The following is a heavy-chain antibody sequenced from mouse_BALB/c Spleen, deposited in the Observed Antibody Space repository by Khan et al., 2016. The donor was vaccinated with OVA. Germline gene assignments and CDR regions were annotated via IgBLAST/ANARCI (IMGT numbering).Heavy chain of an antibody. CDR2: IWSDGST. Sequence: VQVVESGPGLVAPSQSLSITCTISGFSLTNYGIHWVRQPPGKGLEWLVVIWSDGSTTYNSALKSSLTISKDNSKSQVFLKMNRLHTDATAMYFGARQPYDHYDSRDYWGQGTSVTVSS. D-gene: IGHD1-1*01. V-gene: IGHV2-6-1*01. CDR3: ARQPYDHYDSRDY. CDR1: GFSLTNYG. J-gene: IGHJ4*01.